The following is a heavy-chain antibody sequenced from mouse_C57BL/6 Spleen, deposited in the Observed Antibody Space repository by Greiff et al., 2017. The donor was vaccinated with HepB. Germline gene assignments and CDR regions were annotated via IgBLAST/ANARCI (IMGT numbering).Heavy chain of an antibody. D-gene: IGHD1-1*01. Sequence: QVQLKQPGAELVMPGASVKLSCKASGYTFTSYWMHWVKQRPGQGLEWIGEIDPSDSYTNYNQKFKGKSTLTVDKSSSTAYMQLSSLTSEDSAVYYCARTLTTVVATSYFDVWGTGTTVTVSS. J-gene: IGHJ1*03. V-gene: IGHV1-69*01. CDR2: IDPSDSYT. CDR3: ARTLTTVVATSYFDV. CDR1: GYTFTSYW.